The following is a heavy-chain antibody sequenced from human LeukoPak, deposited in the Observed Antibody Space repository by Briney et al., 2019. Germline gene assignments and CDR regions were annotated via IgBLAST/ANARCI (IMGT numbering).Heavy chain of an antibody. Sequence: GGSLRLSCAASGFTFSSYSMNWVRQAPGKGLEWVSSISSSSYIYYADSVKGRFTISRDNAKNSLYLQMNSLRAEDTAVYYCARGHIVVVPAAMSSYYYGMDVWGQGTTVTVSS. V-gene: IGHV3-21*01. CDR3: ARGHIVVVPAAMSSYYYGMDV. J-gene: IGHJ6*02. D-gene: IGHD2-2*01. CDR2: ISSSSYI. CDR1: GFTFSSYS.